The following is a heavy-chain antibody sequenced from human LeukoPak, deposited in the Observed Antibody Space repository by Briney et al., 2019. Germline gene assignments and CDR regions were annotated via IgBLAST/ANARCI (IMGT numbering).Heavy chain of an antibody. D-gene: IGHD3-22*01. CDR1: GYSISSGYY. CDR2: IYHSGST. Sequence: SETLSLTCTVSGYSISSGYYWGWIRQPPGKGLEWIGSIYHSGSTYYNPSLKSRVTISVDTSKNQFSLKLSSVTAADTAVYYCASRITMIVVANHAFDIWGHGTMLTVSS. V-gene: IGHV4-38-2*02. J-gene: IGHJ3*02. CDR3: ASRITMIVVANHAFDI.